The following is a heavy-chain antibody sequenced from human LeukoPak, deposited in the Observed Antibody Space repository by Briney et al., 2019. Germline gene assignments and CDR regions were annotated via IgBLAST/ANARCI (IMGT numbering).Heavy chain of an antibody. CDR3: ARDHGSGWYVGYLDD. V-gene: IGHV1-2*02. J-gene: IGHJ4*02. D-gene: IGHD6-19*01. CDR1: GYTFTDHY. Sequence: ASVKVSCKTSGYTFTDHYIVWVRQAPGQGLEWMGWINPNSGGTTYAQNFQGRVTMTRDTSFTTVYMELGRLRSDDTAVYYCARDHGSGWYVGYLDDWGQGTLVTVSS. CDR2: INPNSGGT.